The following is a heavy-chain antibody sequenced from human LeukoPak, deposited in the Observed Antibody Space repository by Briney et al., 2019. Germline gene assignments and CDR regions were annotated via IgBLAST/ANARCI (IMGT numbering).Heavy chain of an antibody. CDR3: ARSNYYGSGPWYFDY. Sequence: PGGSLRPSCAASGFTFSSYSMNWVRQAPGKGLEWVSYISSSSSTIYYADSVKGRFTISRDNAKNSLYLQMNSLRAEDTAVYYCARSNYYGSGPWYFDYWGQGTLVTVSS. CDR2: ISSSSSTI. CDR1: GFTFSSYS. D-gene: IGHD3-10*01. V-gene: IGHV3-48*04. J-gene: IGHJ4*02.